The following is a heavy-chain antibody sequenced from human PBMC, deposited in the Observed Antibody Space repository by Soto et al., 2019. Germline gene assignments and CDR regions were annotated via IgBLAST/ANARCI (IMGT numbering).Heavy chain of an antibody. CDR3: VKERYAQLWLEDYGMDV. D-gene: IGHD5-18*01. J-gene: IGHJ6*02. Sequence: SCKASGYSFTTDWIGWVRQAPGKGLEWVALISYDGTDKYYADSVKGRFTISRDNSKNTLYLQMSSLGPEDTAVYYCVKERYAQLWLEDYGMDVWGQGTTVTVSS. V-gene: IGHV3-30*18. CDR2: ISYDGTDK. CDR1: GYSFTTDW.